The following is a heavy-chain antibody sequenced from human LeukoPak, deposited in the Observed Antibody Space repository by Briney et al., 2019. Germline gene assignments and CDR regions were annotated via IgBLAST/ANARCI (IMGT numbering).Heavy chain of an antibody. CDR1: GGSINSDEYY. J-gene: IGHJ4*02. CDR3: ARGITGTYSVDY. Sequence: SETLSLTCSVSGGSINSDEYYWTWIRQPPGKGLEWIGHIYQSGNTYYKSSLRSRVTISVDKSKNQFSLKLSSVTAADTAVYYCARGITGTYSVDYWGQGTLVTVSS. D-gene: IGHD1-20*01. CDR2: IYQSGNT. V-gene: IGHV4-30-4*02.